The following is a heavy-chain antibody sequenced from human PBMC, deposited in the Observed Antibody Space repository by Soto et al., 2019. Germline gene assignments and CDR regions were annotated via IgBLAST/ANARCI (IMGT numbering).Heavy chain of an antibody. CDR3: ARDRRITIFGVDIYYYYGMDV. V-gene: IGHV3-30-3*01. J-gene: IGHJ6*02. Sequence: GGSLSLSGAACGFTFSSYAMHWVRQAPGKGLEWVAVISYDGSNKYYADSVKGRFTISRDNSKNTLYLQMNSLRAEDTAVYYCARDRRITIFGVDIYYYYGMDVWGQGTTVTVSS. CDR1: GFTFSSYA. CDR2: ISYDGSNK. D-gene: IGHD3-3*01.